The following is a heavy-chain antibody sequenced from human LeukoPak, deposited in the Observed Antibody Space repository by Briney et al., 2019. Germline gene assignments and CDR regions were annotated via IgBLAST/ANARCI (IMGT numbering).Heavy chain of an antibody. J-gene: IGHJ5*02. V-gene: IGHV4-34*01. CDR1: GGSFSGYY. D-gene: IGHD6-19*01. CDR2: IYHSGST. Sequence: SETLSLTCAVNGGSFSGYYWSWIRQPPGKGLEWIGSIYHSGSTYYNPSLKSRVTISVDTSKNQFSLKLSSVTAADTAVYYCARLGGSSGWPRDWFDPWGQGTLVTVSS. CDR3: ARLGGSSGWPRDWFDP.